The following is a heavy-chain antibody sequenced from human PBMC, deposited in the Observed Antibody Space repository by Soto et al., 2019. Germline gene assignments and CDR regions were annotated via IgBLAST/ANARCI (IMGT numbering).Heavy chain of an antibody. D-gene: IGHD1-26*01. V-gene: IGHV3-9*01. CDR3: AKDRGWELLQAWFDY. CDR2: ISWNSGSI. CDR1: GFTFDDYA. J-gene: IGHJ4*02. Sequence: EVQLVKSGGGLVQPGRSLRLSFAASGFTFDDYAMHWVRQAPGKGLEWVSGISWNSGSIGYADSVKGRFTISRDNAKNSLYLQMNSLRAEDTALYYCAKDRGWELLQAWFDYWGQGTLVTVSS.